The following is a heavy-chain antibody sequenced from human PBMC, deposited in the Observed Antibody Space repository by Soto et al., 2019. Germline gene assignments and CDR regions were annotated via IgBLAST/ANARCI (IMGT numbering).Heavy chain of an antibody. CDR2: IWFDGFKK. CDR3: ARELLDGTGSRNFHYYGMDV. D-gene: IGHD3-10*01. CDR1: GMKFSSYG. Sequence: QVQLVESGGGVVQSGTSLRLSCAASGMKFSSYGMHWVRQAPGKGLEWVAVIWFDGFKKYYVDSVKGRFTISRDNSNNTMYLQMNSLRAEDTGVYYCARELLDGTGSRNFHYYGMDVWGQGTTVTVSS. J-gene: IGHJ6*02. V-gene: IGHV3-33*01.